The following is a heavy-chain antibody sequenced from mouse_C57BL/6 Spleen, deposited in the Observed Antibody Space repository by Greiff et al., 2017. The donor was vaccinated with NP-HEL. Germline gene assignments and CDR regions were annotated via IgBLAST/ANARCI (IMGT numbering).Heavy chain of an antibody. CDR2: IDPSDSYT. CDR1: GYTFTSYW. J-gene: IGHJ2*01. V-gene: IGHV1-59*01. D-gene: IGHD1-1*01. Sequence: QVQLQQPGAELVRPGTSVKLSCKASGYTFTSYWMHWVKQRPGQGLEWIGVIDPSDSYTNYNQKFKGKATLTVDTSSSTAYMQLSSLTSEDSAVYYCAREEITTVVPFDYWGQGTTLTVSS. CDR3: AREEITTVVPFDY.